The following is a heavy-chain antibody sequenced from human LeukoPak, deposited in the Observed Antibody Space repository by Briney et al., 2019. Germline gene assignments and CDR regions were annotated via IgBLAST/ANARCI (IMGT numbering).Heavy chain of an antibody. J-gene: IGHJ4*02. CDR3: ARARYFDY. CDR2: IKEDGSEK. Sequence: GGSLRLSCAASGFTFSTYWMSWVSQAPGKGLEWVANIKEDGSEKNYVDSVKGRFTISRDNAKNSLYLQMNSLRAEDTAVYYCARARYFDYWGQGMLVTVSS. V-gene: IGHV3-7*01. CDR1: GFTFSTYW.